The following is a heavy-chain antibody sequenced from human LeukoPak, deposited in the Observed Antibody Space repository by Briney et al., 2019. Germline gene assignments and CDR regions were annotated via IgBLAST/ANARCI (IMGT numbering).Heavy chain of an antibody. CDR1: GYTFTSYC. J-gene: IGHJ6*02. D-gene: IGHD6-19*01. V-gene: IGHV1-46*01. CDR2: INPSGGST. CDR3: ARIAVAGLIYYYGMDV. Sequence: ASVKVSCKASGYTFTSYCMHWVRQAPGQGLEWMGIINPSGGSTSYAQKFQGRVTMTRDTSTSTVYMELSSLRSEDTAVYYCARIAVAGLIYYYGMDVWGQGTTVTVSS.